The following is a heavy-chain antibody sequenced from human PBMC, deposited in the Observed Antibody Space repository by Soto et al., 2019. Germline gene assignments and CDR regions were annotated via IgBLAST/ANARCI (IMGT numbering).Heavy chain of an antibody. CDR1: GFTFRNYA. J-gene: IGHJ4*01. CDR3: AKDKGNGRLYFDS. V-gene: IGHV3-23*01. CDR2: ISGNGGTT. Sequence: GGSLRLSCTASGFTFRNYAMSWVRQAPGKGLQWVSAISGNGGTTYYADSVKGRFTLSRDNFKDTLYLQMNSLRTEDTAVYYCAKDKGNGRLYFDSCGRGTLVTVSS. D-gene: IGHD2-8*01.